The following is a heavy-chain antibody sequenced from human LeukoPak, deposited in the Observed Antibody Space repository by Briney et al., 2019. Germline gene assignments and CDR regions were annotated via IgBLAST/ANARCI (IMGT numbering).Heavy chain of an antibody. CDR3: ARVYGSSWSRLIRGDAFDI. J-gene: IGHJ3*02. CDR1: GGSISSYY. V-gene: IGHV4-4*07. Sequence: ASETLSLTCTVSGGSISSYYWSWIRQPAGKGLEWIGRIYTSGSTNYIPSLKSRVTMSVDTSKNQFSLKLSSVTAADTAVYYCARVYGSSWSRLIRGDAFDIWGQGTMVTVSS. D-gene: IGHD6-13*01. CDR2: IYTSGST.